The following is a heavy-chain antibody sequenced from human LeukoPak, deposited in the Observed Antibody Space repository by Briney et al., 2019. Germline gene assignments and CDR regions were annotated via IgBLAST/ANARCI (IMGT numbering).Heavy chain of an antibody. Sequence: PGGSLRLSCAASGFTFSGSAMHWVRQASGKGLEWVGRIRSKANSYATAYAASVKGRFTISGDDSKNTAYLQMNSLKTEDTAVYYCTRRNYYDSSGYYAYWGQGTLVTVSS. CDR1: GFTFSGSA. CDR3: TRRNYYDSSGYYAY. V-gene: IGHV3-73*01. J-gene: IGHJ4*02. D-gene: IGHD3-22*01. CDR2: IRSKANSYAT.